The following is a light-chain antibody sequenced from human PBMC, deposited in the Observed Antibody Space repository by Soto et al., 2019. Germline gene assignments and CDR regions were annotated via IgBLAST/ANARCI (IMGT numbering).Light chain of an antibody. Sequence: QSALTQPASVSGSPGQSIAISCTGTNSDVGAYNFVSWYQQYPGKAPKLIIREVNNRPSGVSDRFSGSKSGNTASLTISGLQADDEADYYCSSFTTYNTRVFGTGTKVTV. CDR2: EVN. CDR3: SSFTTYNTRV. V-gene: IGLV2-14*01. J-gene: IGLJ1*01. CDR1: NSDVGAYNF.